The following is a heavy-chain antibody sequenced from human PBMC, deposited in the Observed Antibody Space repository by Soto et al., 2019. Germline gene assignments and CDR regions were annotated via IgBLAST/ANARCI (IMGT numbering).Heavy chain of an antibody. CDR3: ARGLMVYAVYYFDY. Sequence: SETLSLTCTVSGGSISSYYWSWIRQPPGKGLEWIGYIYYSGSTNYNPSLKSRVTISVVTSKNQFSLKLSSVTAADTAVYYCARGLMVYAVYYFDYWGQGTLVTVSS. D-gene: IGHD2-8*01. CDR2: IYYSGST. V-gene: IGHV4-59*01. J-gene: IGHJ4*02. CDR1: GGSISSYY.